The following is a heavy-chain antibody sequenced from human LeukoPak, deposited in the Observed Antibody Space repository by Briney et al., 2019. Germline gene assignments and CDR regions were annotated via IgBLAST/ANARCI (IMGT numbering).Heavy chain of an antibody. CDR3: ARDGGYSYGTLGY. Sequence: PGGSLRLSCVDSGFTFSTYSMNWVRQAPGKGLEWVSYITRSSNTIHYADSVKGRFTVSRDNAKNSLSLQMNSLRAEDTAVYYCARDGGYSYGTLGYWGQGTLVTVSS. V-gene: IGHV3-48*04. D-gene: IGHD5-18*01. CDR1: GFTFSTYS. CDR2: ITRSSNTI. J-gene: IGHJ4*02.